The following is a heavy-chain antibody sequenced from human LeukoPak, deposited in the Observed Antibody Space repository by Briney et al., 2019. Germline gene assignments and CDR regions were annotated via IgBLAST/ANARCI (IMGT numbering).Heavy chain of an antibody. D-gene: IGHD1-26*01. J-gene: IGHJ4*02. V-gene: IGHV4-34*01. CDR3: ARLPPTRTNRYSGSARFDY. CDR2: INHSGST. Sequence: PSETLSLTCAVYGGSFSGYYWSWIRQPPGKGLEWIGEINHSGSTNYNPSLKSRVTISVDTSKNQFSLKLSSVTAADTAVYYCARLPPTRTNRYSGSARFDYWGQGTLVTVSS. CDR1: GGSFSGYY.